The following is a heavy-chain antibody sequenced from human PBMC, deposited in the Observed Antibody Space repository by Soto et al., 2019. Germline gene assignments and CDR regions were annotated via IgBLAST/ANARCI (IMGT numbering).Heavy chain of an antibody. CDR1: GFTFSSYA. CDR3: ARDQGVTFGGVIVSDAFDI. V-gene: IGHV3-64*01. Sequence: PGGSLRLSCAASGFTFSSYAMHWVRQAPGKGLEYVSAISSNGGSTYYANSVKGRFTISRDNSKNTLYLQMGSLRAEDMAVYYCARDQGVTFGGVIVSDAFDIWGQGTMVTVSS. D-gene: IGHD3-16*02. CDR2: ISSNGGST. J-gene: IGHJ3*02.